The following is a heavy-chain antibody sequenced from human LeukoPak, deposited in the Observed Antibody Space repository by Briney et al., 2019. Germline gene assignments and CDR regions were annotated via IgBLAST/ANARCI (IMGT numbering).Heavy chain of an antibody. CDR1: GYTFTGYY. Sequence: ASVKVSCKASGYTFTGYYMHWVRQATGQGLEWMGWMNPNSGNTGYAQKFQGRVTITRNTSISTAYMELSSLRSEDTAVYYCARARTTVTTRYYYYYYMDVWGKGTTVTVSS. D-gene: IGHD4-17*01. J-gene: IGHJ6*03. V-gene: IGHV1-8*03. CDR2: MNPNSGNT. CDR3: ARARTTVTTRYYYYYYMDV.